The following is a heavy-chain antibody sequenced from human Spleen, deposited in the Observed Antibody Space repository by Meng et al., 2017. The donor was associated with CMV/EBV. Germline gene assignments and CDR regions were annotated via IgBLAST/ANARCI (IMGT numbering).Heavy chain of an antibody. CDR3: AKGDVRTLFDY. CDR1: GFTFSSYA. Sequence: GESLKISCAASGFTFSSYAMSWVRQAPGKGLEWVSSISGSGGSTYYGDSVKGRFTVSRDNSKNTLYLQMNSLRAEDTAVYFCAKGDVRTLFDYWGQGTLVTVSS. CDR2: ISGSGGST. J-gene: IGHJ4*02. V-gene: IGHV3-23*01. D-gene: IGHD3-16*01.